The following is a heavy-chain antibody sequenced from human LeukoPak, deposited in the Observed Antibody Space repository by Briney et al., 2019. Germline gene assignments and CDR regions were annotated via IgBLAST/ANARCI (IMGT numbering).Heavy chain of an antibody. CDR1: GFTFSSYA. Sequence: GGSLRLSCAASGFTFSSYAMSWVRQAPGKGLEWVSVIYSGGSTYYADSVKGRFTISRDNSKNTLYLQMNSLRAEDTAVYYCARGISGWIFDYWGQGTLVTVSS. J-gene: IGHJ4*02. CDR2: IYSGGST. V-gene: IGHV3-53*01. D-gene: IGHD6-19*01. CDR3: ARGISGWIFDY.